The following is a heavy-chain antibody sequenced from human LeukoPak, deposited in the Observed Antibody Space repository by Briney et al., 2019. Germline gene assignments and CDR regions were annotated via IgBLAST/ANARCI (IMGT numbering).Heavy chain of an antibody. J-gene: IGHJ5*02. V-gene: IGHV1-18*01. CDR1: GYTFSSYG. CDR2: ISTYNGNT. Sequence: ASVKVSCKASGYTFSSYGISWVRQAPGQGLEWMGWISTYNGNTNYAQNFQGRVTMTTDTSATTAYMELRSLISDDTAVYYCARNYYGSGSGPWFDPWGQGTLVTVSS. CDR3: ARNYYGSGSGPWFDP. D-gene: IGHD3-10*01.